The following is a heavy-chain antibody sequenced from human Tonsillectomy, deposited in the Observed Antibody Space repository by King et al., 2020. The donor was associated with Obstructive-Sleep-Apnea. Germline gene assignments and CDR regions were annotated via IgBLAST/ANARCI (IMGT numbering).Heavy chain of an antibody. CDR2: ISYDGSNK. CDR1: GFTFSSYG. Sequence: VQLVESGGGVVQPGRSLRLSCAASGFTFSSYGMNWVRQAPGKGLEWVAVISYDGSNKYYADSVKGRFTVSRDNSKNTLYLQMNSLRPEDTAVYYCAKEMKAAAATGGMDVWGQGTTVTVSS. CDR3: AKEMKAAAATGGMDV. D-gene: IGHD6-13*01. J-gene: IGHJ6*02. V-gene: IGHV3-30*18.